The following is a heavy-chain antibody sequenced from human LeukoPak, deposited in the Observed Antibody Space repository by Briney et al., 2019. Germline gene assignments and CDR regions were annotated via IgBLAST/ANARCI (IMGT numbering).Heavy chain of an antibody. CDR2: IGASSATI. V-gene: IGHV3-23*01. CDR3: TKDRFANDGSRDFDY. Sequence: PGGSLRLSCAASGFTFSNFAMGWVRQAPGKGLEWVSYIGASSATIYYADSVKGQFTISRDNSRNTLYLQMNSLRAEDTAVYFCTKDRFANDGSRDFDYWGQGTLVTVSS. J-gene: IGHJ4*02. D-gene: IGHD3-3*01. CDR1: GFTFSNFA.